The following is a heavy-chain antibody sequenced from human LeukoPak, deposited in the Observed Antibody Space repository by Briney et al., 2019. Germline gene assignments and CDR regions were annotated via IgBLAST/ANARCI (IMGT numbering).Heavy chain of an antibody. D-gene: IGHD2-2*02. V-gene: IGHV3-30*02. CDR1: GFTFSSYC. CDR3: AKGLRGYCSSTSCYTGIAR. CDR2: IRYDGSDK. Sequence: GGSLRLSCAASGFTFSSYCMHWVRQAPGKGLEWVAFIRYDGSDKYYADSVKGRFTISRDNSKNTLYLQMNSLRAEDTAVYYCAKGLRGYCSSTSCYTGIARWGQGTLVTVSS. J-gene: IGHJ4*02.